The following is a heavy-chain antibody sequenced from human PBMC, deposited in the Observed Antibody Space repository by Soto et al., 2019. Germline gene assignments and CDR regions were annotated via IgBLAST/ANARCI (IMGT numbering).Heavy chain of an antibody. V-gene: IGHV1-69*02. CDR2: IIPILGIA. J-gene: IGHJ4*02. D-gene: IGHD2-15*01. CDR1: GGTFSSYT. CDR3: AGYCSGGSCYSDY. Sequence: QVQLVQSGAEVKKPGSSVKVSCKASGGTFSSYTISWVRQAPGQGLEWMGRIIPILGIANYAQKFQGRVTITADKATSTGYMELSSLRSEDTAVYYCAGYCSGGSCYSDYWGQGTLVTVSS.